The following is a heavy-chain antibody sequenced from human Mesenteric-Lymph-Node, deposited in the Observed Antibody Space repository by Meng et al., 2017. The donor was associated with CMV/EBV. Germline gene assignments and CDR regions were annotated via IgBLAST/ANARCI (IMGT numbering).Heavy chain of an antibody. Sequence: SVKVSCKASGYTFTSYDINWVRQAPGQGFEWMGSLNPFFETPNYAQKFQGRVTITTDESTSTAYLELTSLRSEDTAVYYCAREPIGDIVIVPASGNAFDIWGQGTMVTVSS. CDR1: GYTFTSYD. V-gene: IGHV1-69*05. CDR2: LNPFFETP. D-gene: IGHD2-2*01. CDR3: AREPIGDIVIVPASGNAFDI. J-gene: IGHJ3*02.